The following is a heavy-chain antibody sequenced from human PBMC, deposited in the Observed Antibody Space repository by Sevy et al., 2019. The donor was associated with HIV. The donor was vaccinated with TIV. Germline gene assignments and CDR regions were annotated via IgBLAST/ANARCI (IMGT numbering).Heavy chain of an antibody. J-gene: IGHJ4*02. D-gene: IGHD3-10*01. CDR1: GYTFTSYY. Sequence: ASVKVSCKASGYTFTSYYMHWVRQAPGQGLEWMGIINPSGGSTSYAQKFQGRVTMTRDTSTSTVYMELSSLRSEDTAAYYCARDGFTMVRDTYYFDYWGQGTLVTVSS. V-gene: IGHV1-46*01. CDR2: INPSGGST. CDR3: ARDGFTMVRDTYYFDY.